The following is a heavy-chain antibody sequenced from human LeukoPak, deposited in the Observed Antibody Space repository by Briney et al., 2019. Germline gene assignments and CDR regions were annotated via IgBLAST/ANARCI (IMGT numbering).Heavy chain of an antibody. D-gene: IGHD2-2*01. Sequence: SETLSLTCAVYGGSFSGYYWSWIRQPPGKGLEWIGEINHSGSTNYNPSLKSRVTISVDKSKNQFSLKLSSVTAADTAVYYCARVGGYCSSTSCYGYFDYWGQGTLVTVSS. CDR2: INHSGST. CDR3: ARVGGYCSSTSCYGYFDY. J-gene: IGHJ4*02. V-gene: IGHV4-34*01. CDR1: GGSFSGYY.